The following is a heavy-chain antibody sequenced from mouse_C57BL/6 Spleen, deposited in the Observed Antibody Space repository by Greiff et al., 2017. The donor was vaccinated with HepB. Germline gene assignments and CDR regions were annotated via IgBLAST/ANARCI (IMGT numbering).Heavy chain of an antibody. Sequence: QVQLQQPGAELVKPGASVKLSCKASGYTFTSYWMQWVKQRPGQGLEWIGEIDPSDSYTNYNQKFKGKATLTVDTSSSTAYMQLSSLTSEDSAVYYCARHYYYGSSPYYFDYWGQGTTLTVSS. J-gene: IGHJ2*01. CDR2: IDPSDSYT. CDR1: GYTFTSYW. CDR3: ARHYYYGSSPYYFDY. D-gene: IGHD1-1*01. V-gene: IGHV1-50*01.